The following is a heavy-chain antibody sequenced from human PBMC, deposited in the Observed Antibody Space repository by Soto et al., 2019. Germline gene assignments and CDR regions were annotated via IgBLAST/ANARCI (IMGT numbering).Heavy chain of an antibody. J-gene: IGHJ6*02. CDR3: AKDLAPRITNWKYYGMDV. D-gene: IGHD1-1*01. V-gene: IGHV3-23*01. Sequence: GGSLRLSCAASGFTFSSYAMSWVRQAPGKGLEWVSAISGSGGSTYYADSVKGRFTISRDNSKNTLYLQMNSLRAEDTAVYYCAKDLAPRITNWKYYGMDVWGQGTTV. CDR2: ISGSGGST. CDR1: GFTFSSYA.